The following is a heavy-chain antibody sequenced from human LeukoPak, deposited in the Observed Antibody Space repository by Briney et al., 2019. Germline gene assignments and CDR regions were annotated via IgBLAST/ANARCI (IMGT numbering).Heavy chain of an antibody. Sequence: GGSLRLSCAASGFVFSNYGMHWVRQAPGKRLEWVAFVRYDGSNEYYADSVKGRFTISRDNSKNTLYLQMNSLTTEDTGVYSCAKDSNSGYVSVGPNFWGRGTLVTVSS. J-gene: IGHJ4*02. V-gene: IGHV3-30*02. CDR3: AKDSNSGYVSVGPNF. CDR2: VRYDGSNE. D-gene: IGHD5-12*01. CDR1: GFVFSNYG.